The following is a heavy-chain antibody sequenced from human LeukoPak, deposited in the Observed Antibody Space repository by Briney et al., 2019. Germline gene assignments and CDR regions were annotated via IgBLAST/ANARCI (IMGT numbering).Heavy chain of an antibody. Sequence: GGSLGLSCAASGFTFSSYGMHWVRQAPGKGLEWVAFIRYDGSNKYYADSVKGRFTISRDNSKNTLYLQMNSLRAEDTAVYYCAYLYYGDYDYWGQGTLVTVSS. CDR2: IRYDGSNK. J-gene: IGHJ4*02. D-gene: IGHD4-17*01. CDR3: AYLYYGDYDY. CDR1: GFTFSSYG. V-gene: IGHV3-30*02.